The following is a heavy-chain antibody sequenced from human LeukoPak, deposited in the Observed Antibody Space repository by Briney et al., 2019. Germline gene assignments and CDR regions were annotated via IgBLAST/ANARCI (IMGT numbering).Heavy chain of an antibody. CDR2: INPNSGGT. D-gene: IGHD5-12*01. CDR3: ARVVGLKESGYGPTGY. J-gene: IGHJ4*02. Sequence: GASVKVSCKASGYTFSDYYINWVRQAPGQGLEWMGWINPNSGGTHYAQKFHGRVTVTRDTSISTAYMEMSWLNTDDTAMYYCARVVGLKESGYGPTGYWGQGTLVTVSS. CDR1: GYTFSDYY. V-gene: IGHV1-2*02.